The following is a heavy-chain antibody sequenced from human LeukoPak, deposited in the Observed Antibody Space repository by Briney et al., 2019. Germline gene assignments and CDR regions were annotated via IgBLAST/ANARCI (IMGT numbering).Heavy chain of an antibody. V-gene: IGHV4-4*07. D-gene: IGHD3-10*01. CDR1: GGSISSYY. CDR2: IYTTGST. J-gene: IGHJ5*02. CDR3: AREGLNMVRGVIPKEAWGWFDP. Sequence: SETLSLTCTVSGGSISSYYWSWIRQPAGKGLEWIGRIYTTGSTNYNPSLKSRVTISVDTSKNQFSLKLSSVTAADTAVYYCAREGLNMVRGVIPKEAWGWFDPWGQGTLVTVSS.